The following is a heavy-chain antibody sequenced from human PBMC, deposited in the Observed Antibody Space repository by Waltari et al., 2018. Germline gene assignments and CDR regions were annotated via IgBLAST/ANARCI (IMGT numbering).Heavy chain of an antibody. CDR2: GGAYNGNT. CDR3: ARGGSYDAFDI. Sequence: QSQLLQPGSEVRKPGASVTVSCTAAGYTVSSNGISWGRQRPAQGLERMGWGGAYNGNTNYAQKLQGRVTMTTDTSTSTAYMELRSLRSDDTAVYYCARGGSYDAFDIWGQGTMVTVSS. J-gene: IGHJ3*02. D-gene: IGHD1-1*01. CDR1: GYTVSSNG. V-gene: IGHV1-18*01.